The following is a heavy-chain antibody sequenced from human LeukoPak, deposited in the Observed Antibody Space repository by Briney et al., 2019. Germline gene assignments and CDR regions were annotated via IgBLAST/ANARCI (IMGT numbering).Heavy chain of an antibody. D-gene: IGHD1-26*01. CDR3: ARAWELLEEDFFDY. Sequence: ASVKVSCKASGYTFTSYGISWVRQAPGQGLEWMGWISAYNGNTNYAQKLQGRVTITADKSTSTAYMELSSLRSEDTAVYYCARAWELLEEDFFDYWGQGTLVTVSS. V-gene: IGHV1-18*01. J-gene: IGHJ4*02. CDR2: ISAYNGNT. CDR1: GYTFTSYG.